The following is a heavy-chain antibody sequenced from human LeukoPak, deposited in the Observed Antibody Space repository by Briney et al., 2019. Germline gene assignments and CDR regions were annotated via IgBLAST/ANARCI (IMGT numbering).Heavy chain of an antibody. CDR1: GFTFSGHY. V-gene: IGHV1-2*02. J-gene: IGHJ4*02. CDR3: ARAQSDSSSWCLDY. D-gene: IGHD6-13*01. Sequence: ASVKVSCKASGFTFSGHYIHWVRQAPGQGLEWMGWINPNSGGTNSAQKFQGRVTMTRDTSISTAYMELSRLRSDSTAVYFCARAQSDSSSWCLDYWGQGTLVTVSS. CDR2: INPNSGGT.